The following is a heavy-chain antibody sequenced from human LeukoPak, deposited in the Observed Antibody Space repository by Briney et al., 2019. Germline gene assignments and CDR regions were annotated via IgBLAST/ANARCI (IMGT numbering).Heavy chain of an antibody. D-gene: IGHD6-13*01. CDR2: INSDGSSK. CDR1: GFTFSSYW. CDR3: AREWSSSSSWYARY. Sequence: PGGSLRLSCAASGFTFSSYWMHWVRQAPGKGLVWVSRINSDGSSKNYASPVKGRFTISRDKAKNTLYLQMNSLRAEDTAVYYCAREWSSSSSWYARYWGQGTLVTVSS. V-gene: IGHV3-74*01. J-gene: IGHJ4*02.